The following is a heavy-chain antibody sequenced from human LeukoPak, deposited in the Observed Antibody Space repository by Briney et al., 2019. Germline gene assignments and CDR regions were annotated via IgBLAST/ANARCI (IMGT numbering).Heavy chain of an antibody. CDR3: ARDTWNDLHYFDY. J-gene: IGHJ4*02. CDR2: INPNSGGT. D-gene: IGHD1-1*01. CDR1: GYTFTDYY. Sequence: GASVKVSCKASGYTFTDYYMHWVRQAPGQGLEWMGWINPNSGGTNYAQKFQGRVTMTRDTSISTAYMELSRLRSDDTAVYYCARDTWNDLHYFDYWGQGTLVTVSS. V-gene: IGHV1-2*02.